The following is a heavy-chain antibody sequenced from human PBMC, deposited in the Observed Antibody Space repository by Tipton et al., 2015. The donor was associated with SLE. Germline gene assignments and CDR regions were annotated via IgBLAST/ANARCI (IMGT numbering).Heavy chain of an antibody. V-gene: IGHV4-59*11. D-gene: IGHD5-24*01. J-gene: IGHJ4*02. CDR1: GGSISPHY. CDR3: ARKELSTMRDY. Sequence: TLSLTCTVSGGSISPHYWSWIRQPPGKGLEWIGYIYFGGSTNYNPSLKSRVTISVDTSKNQFSLKLSSVTAADTAVYYCARKELSTMRDYWGQGTLVTVSS. CDR2: IYFGGST.